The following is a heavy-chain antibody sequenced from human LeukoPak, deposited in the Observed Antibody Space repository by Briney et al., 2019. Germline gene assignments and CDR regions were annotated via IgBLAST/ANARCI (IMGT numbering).Heavy chain of an antibody. Sequence: ASVKVSCKASGYTFTSYDINWVRQATGQGLEWMGWMNPNSGNTGYAQKLQGRVTMTTDTSTSTAYMELRSLRSDDTAVYYCARTNDGYDSYYFDYWGQGTLVTVSS. D-gene: IGHD5-12*01. CDR3: ARTNDGYDSYYFDY. CDR1: GYTFTSYD. V-gene: IGHV1-8*01. CDR2: MNPNSGNT. J-gene: IGHJ4*02.